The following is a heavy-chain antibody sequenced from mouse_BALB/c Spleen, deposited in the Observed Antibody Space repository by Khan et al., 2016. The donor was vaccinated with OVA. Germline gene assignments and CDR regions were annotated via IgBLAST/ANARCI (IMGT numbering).Heavy chain of an antibody. V-gene: IGHV2-3*01. Sequence: VQLQESGPGLVAPSQSLSITCTVSGFSLNSYGVNWVRQPLGKGLEWLGVILGDGSTNYHSALKSRLIISKDDSKSQVFLKLNSSQTADDTTYYCTKFTPDSYTMDYWGQGTSVTVSA. CDR1: GFSLNSYG. J-gene: IGHJ4*01. CDR2: ILGDGST. CDR3: TKFTPDSYTMDY.